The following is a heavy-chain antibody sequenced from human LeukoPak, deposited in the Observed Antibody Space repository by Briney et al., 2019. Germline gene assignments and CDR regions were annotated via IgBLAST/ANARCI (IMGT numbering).Heavy chain of an antibody. J-gene: IGHJ4*02. Sequence: ASETLSLTCTVSGCSISSGGYYWSWIRQHPGKGLEWIGYIYYSGSTYYNPSLKSRVTISVDTSKNQFSLKLSSVTAADTAVYYCARGGDCTNGVCSDYWGQGTLVTVSS. D-gene: IGHD2-8*01. V-gene: IGHV4-31*03. CDR1: GCSISSGGYY. CDR3: ARGGDCTNGVCSDY. CDR2: IYYSGST.